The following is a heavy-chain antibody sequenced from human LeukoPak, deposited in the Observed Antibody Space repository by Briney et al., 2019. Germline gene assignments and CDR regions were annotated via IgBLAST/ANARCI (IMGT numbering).Heavy chain of an antibody. J-gene: IGHJ4*02. CDR1: GFPFSTYD. Sequence: PGRSLRLSCAASGFPFSTYDMHWVRQAPDKGLRWVAVISSDGYRTDYPDSVRGRFTISRDNFKNTVDLQMISVTAEDTAMYFCAKGLGTGSVLARPLHYWGQGTLVTVSS. CDR3: AKGLGTGSVLARPLHY. CDR2: ISSDGYRT. V-gene: IGHV3-30*18. D-gene: IGHD3-10*01.